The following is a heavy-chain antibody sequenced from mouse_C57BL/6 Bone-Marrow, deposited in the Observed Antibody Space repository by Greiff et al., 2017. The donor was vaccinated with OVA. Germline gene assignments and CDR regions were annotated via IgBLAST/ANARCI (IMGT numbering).Heavy chain of an antibody. V-gene: IGHV5-6*01. D-gene: IGHD1-1*01. CDR3: ASLITPETWFAY. CDR2: ISSGGSYT. J-gene: IGHJ3*01. Sequence: VHVKQSGGDLVKPGGSLKLSCAASGFTFSSYGMSWVRQTPDKRLEWVATISSGGSYTYYPDSVKGRFTISRDNVKNTLYLQMSRLKSEDTAMYYCASLITPETWFAYWGQGTLVTVSA. CDR1: GFTFSSYG.